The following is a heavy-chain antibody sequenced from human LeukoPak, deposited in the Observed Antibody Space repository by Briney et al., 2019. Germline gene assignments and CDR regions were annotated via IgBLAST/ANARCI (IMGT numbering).Heavy chain of an antibody. V-gene: IGHV3-21*06. J-gene: IGHJ4*02. Sequence: GGSLRLSCAASGFMFSNYSMNWVRQAPGKGLEWVSSISRLSSYINYADSVKGRFTISRDNAKNSLELHLSRLRPEDTALYYYARRPYRSGFDFWGQGTLVTVSS. CDR3: ARRPYRSGFDF. CDR1: GFMFSNYS. CDR2: ISRLSSYI. D-gene: IGHD6-19*01.